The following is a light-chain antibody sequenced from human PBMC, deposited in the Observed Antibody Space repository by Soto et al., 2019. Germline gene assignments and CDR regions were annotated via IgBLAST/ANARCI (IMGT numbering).Light chain of an antibody. Sequence: VLTQSPATLSLSPGDSATLSCRASQSVSSYLAWYQQKTGQAPRILIYDESNRATGIPDRFSGSGSGTDLTLTISRLEPEDFAVYYCQKRSNWPLTCGGGTKVDIK. J-gene: IGKJ4*01. CDR3: QKRSNWPLT. CDR1: QSVSSY. V-gene: IGKV3-11*01. CDR2: DES.